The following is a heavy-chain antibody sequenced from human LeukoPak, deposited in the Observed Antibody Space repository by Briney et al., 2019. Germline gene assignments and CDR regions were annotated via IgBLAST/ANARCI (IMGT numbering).Heavy chain of an antibody. CDR1: GASISNYY. D-gene: IGHD5-18*01. J-gene: IGHJ6*03. V-gene: IGHV4-4*07. CDR3: ARTTEGGYTYGYFYYYYMDV. Sequence: SETLSLTCTVSGASISNYYWSWIRQPAGKGLEWIGRISTSGSTNYNPSLKSRVTISVDTSKNQFSLKLSSVTAADTAVYYCARTTEGGYTYGYFYYYYMDVWGKGTTVTTSS. CDR2: ISTSGST.